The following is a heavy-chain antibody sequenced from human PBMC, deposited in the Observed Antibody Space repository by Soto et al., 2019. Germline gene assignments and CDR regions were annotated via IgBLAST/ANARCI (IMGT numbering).Heavy chain of an antibody. D-gene: IGHD3-10*01. CDR2: INAGNGNT. CDR1: GYTFTSYA. J-gene: IGHJ6*02. CDR3: ARNAYYYGSGSYPDYYYYGMDV. V-gene: IGHV1-3*01. Sequence: ASVKVSCKASGYTFTSYAMHWVRQAPGQRLERMGWINAGNGNTKYSQKFQGRVTITRDTSASTAYMELSSLRSEDAAVYYCARNAYYYGSGSYPDYYYYGMDVWGPGTSVTVSS.